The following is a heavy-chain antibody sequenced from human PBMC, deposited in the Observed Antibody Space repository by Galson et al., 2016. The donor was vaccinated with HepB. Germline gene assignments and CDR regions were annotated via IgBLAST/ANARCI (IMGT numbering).Heavy chain of an antibody. Sequence: QSGAEVKKPGESLRISCKGSGYNFTTYYITWVRQMPGKGLEWMGRIDPSDSYSNYSPSFQGHVTTSVDKSTSTAYLQWSSLKASDTAMYYCARHRHYEKGMDVWGQGTLVSVSS. CDR2: IDPSDSYS. V-gene: IGHV5-10-1*01. CDR1: GYNFTTYY. D-gene: IGHD4-17*01. J-gene: IGHJ4*02. CDR3: ARHRHYEKGMDV.